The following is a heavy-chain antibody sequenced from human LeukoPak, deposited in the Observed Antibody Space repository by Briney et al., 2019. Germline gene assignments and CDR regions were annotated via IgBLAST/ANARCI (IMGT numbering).Heavy chain of an antibody. D-gene: IGHD6-19*01. V-gene: IGHV1-18*01. CDR2: ISAYNGNT. Sequence: GASVKVSCKASGYTFTSYGISWVRQAPGQGLEWMGWISAYNGNTNYAQKLQGRVTMTTDTSTSTAYMELRSLRSDDTAVYYCARDDRVAVAGPYYFDCWGQGTLVTVSS. CDR3: ARDDRVAVAGPYYFDC. CDR1: GYTFTSYG. J-gene: IGHJ4*02.